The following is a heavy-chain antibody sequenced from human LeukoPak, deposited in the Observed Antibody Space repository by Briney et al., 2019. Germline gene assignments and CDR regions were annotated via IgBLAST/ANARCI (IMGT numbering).Heavy chain of an antibody. J-gene: IGHJ3*02. V-gene: IGHV1-46*01. CDR2: INPSSGGT. Sequence: ASVKVSCKASGYTFTRHYMNWVRQAPGQGLEWMGKINPSSGGTGYAQKFQGRVTMTTDTSTSTVYMELRSLRSDDTAVYYCARATDAFDIWGQGTMLTVSS. CDR3: ARATDAFDI. CDR1: GYTFTRHY.